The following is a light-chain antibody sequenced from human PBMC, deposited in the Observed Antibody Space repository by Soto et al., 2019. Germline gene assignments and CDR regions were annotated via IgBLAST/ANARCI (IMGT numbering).Light chain of an antibody. CDR2: HAS. CDR3: QQSDNLPLT. J-gene: IGKJ4*01. V-gene: IGKV1-33*01. Sequence: DTQMTQSPSSLSASVGDRVTITCQASQGIAKYLHWYQQKPGKAPKLLIYHASNLQTGVPSRFSGSGSGTDFTLTLSSLQPEDIATYFCQQSDNLPLTFGGGTKVEIK. CDR1: QGIAKY.